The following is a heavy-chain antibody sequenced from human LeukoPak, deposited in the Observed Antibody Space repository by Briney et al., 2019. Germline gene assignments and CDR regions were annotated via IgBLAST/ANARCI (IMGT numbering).Heavy chain of an antibody. Sequence: ASVKVSCKASGYTFTSYAMHWVRQAPGQRLEWMGWINAGNDNTKYSQKFQGRVTITRDTSASTAYMELSSLRSEDTAVYYCARGGDDYGDYAEMGDFDYWGQGTLVTVSS. D-gene: IGHD4-17*01. J-gene: IGHJ4*02. CDR2: INAGNDNT. V-gene: IGHV1-3*01. CDR3: ARGGDDYGDYAEMGDFDY. CDR1: GYTFTSYA.